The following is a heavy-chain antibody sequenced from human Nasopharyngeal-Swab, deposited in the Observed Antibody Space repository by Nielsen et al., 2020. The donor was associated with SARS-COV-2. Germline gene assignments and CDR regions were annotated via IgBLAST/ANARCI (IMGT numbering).Heavy chain of an antibody. CDR2: IIPVFGTP. D-gene: IGHD4-17*01. V-gene: IGHV1-69*01. Sequence: WVRQAPGQGLEGMGGIIPVFGTPLYAQKFQGRVTISADESTTTTYMELSSLRSQDTAVYYCAKVRTNYGMGLNGALDPWGQGTLVTVSS. J-gene: IGHJ5*02. CDR3: AKVRTNYGMGLNGALDP.